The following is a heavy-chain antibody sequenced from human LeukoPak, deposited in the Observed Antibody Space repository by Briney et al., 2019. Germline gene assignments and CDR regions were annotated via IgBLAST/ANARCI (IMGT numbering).Heavy chain of an antibody. V-gene: IGHV3-74*01. Sequence: PGGSLRLSCAASGFTFSSYWMHWVRQAPGKGLVWVSRIKSDGSSTSYADSVKGRFTISRDNAKNTLYLQMNSLRAEDTAVYYCARDSDYYDSSGLPHDAFDIWGQGTMVTVSS. CDR1: GFTFSSYW. J-gene: IGHJ3*02. CDR3: ARDSDYYDSSGLPHDAFDI. CDR2: IKSDGSST. D-gene: IGHD3-22*01.